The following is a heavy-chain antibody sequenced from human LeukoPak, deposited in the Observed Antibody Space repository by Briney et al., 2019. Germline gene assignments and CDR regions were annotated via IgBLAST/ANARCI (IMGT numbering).Heavy chain of an antibody. CDR2: IYYSGST. D-gene: IGHD6-19*01. Sequence: SETLSLTCTVSGGSISSYYWSWIRQPPGKGLEWIGYIYYSGSTNYNPSLKSRVTISVDTSKNQFSLKLSSVTAADTAVYYCARDPGEVAGPYYFDYWGQGTLVTVSS. V-gene: IGHV4-59*01. CDR1: GGSISSYY. J-gene: IGHJ4*02. CDR3: ARDPGEVAGPYYFDY.